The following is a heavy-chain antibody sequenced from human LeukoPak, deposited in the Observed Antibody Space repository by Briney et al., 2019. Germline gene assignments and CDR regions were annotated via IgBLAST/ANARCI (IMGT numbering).Heavy chain of an antibody. D-gene: IGHD4-17*01. CDR3: AREGGGPDDYGDYGFDY. Sequence: GGSLRLSCAASGFTFSNYEMNWVRQAPGKGLEWISYISSTSNTIYYADSVKGRFTISRDNAKNSLYLQMNSLRAEDTAVYFCAREGGGPDDYGDYGFDYWGQGTLVTVSS. V-gene: IGHV3-48*03. CDR1: GFTFSNYE. J-gene: IGHJ4*02. CDR2: ISSTSNTI.